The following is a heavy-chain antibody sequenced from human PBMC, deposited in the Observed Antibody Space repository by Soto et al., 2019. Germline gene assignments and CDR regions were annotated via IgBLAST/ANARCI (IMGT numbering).Heavy chain of an antibody. D-gene: IGHD4-17*01. Sequence: QVQLQESGPGLVKPSQTLSLTCTVSGGSISGGVYYWSWIRQPPGKGLEWIGYIFDSGSTYYIPSLKSRVTISVDTSKNQCSLRLSSVTAADTAVYYCAREIIPLTTDWYFDLWGRGTLVTVSS. CDR1: GGSISGGVYY. CDR3: AREIIPLTTDWYFDL. J-gene: IGHJ2*01. V-gene: IGHV4-30-4*01. CDR2: IFDSGST.